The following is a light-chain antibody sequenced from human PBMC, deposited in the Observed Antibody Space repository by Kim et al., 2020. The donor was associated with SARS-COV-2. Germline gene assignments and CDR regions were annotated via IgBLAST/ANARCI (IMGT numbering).Light chain of an antibody. CDR1: QNVVNF. CDR3: QQYNIWPPLI. J-gene: IGKJ4*01. Sequence: VSPGETATLSCRASQNVVNFLAWYQQKPGQAPRLLIYGASTRATGIPARFSGSGYGTEFTLTISSLQSKDFTVYYCQQYNIWPPLIFGGGTKLEI. V-gene: IGKV3-15*01. CDR2: GAS.